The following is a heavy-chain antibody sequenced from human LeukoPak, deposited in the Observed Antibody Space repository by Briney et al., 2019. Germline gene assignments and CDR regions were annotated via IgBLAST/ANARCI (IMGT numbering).Heavy chain of an antibody. Sequence: SETLSLTCIVSGDSISGKYRSWIRRPAGKGLEWLGRIYSSGSTDYSPSPMRRVSMSLDTSMNHISLWLRSVTAADTAVYYCARLDILVPRAVEWFDPWGQGTVVTVSS. J-gene: IGHJ5*01. CDR1: GDSISGKY. CDR3: ARLDILVPRAVEWFDP. V-gene: IGHV4-4*07. D-gene: IGHD2-2*01. CDR2: IYSSGST.